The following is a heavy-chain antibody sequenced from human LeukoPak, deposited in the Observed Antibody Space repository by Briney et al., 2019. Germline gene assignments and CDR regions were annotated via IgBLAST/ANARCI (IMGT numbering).Heavy chain of an antibody. D-gene: IGHD2/OR15-2a*01. J-gene: IGHJ3*01. CDR1: GFTFSHFW. CDR3: ARDLTPEYNGAWYDAFDV. V-gene: IGHV3-7*01. CDR2: IRQEGSEK. Sequence: PGGSLRLSCAASGFTFSHFWMSWVRQAPGKGLEWVANIRQEGSEKSYVDSVKGRFTISRDNAKNSLYLQMSSLRAEDTAIYYCARDLTPEYNGAWYDAFDVWGQGTMVTVSS.